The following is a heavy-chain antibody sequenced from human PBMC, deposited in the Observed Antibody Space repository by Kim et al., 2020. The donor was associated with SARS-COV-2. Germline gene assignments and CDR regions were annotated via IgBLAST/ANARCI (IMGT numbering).Heavy chain of an antibody. D-gene: IGHD6-19*01. Sequence: GGSLRLSCAASGFTFSSYSMNWVRQAPGKGLEWVSSISSSSSYIYYADSVKGRFTISRDNAKNSLYLQMNSLRAEDTAVYYCAREAVAGGKPGRYFDYWGQGTLVTVSS. CDR1: GFTFSSYS. CDR2: ISSSSSYI. V-gene: IGHV3-21*01. J-gene: IGHJ4*02. CDR3: AREAVAGGKPGRYFDY.